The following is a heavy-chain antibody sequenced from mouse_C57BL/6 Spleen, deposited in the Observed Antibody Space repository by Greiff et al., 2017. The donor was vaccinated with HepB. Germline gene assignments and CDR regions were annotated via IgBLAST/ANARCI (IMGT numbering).Heavy chain of an antibody. CDR2: INPYNGGT. Sequence: VQLQQSGPVLVKPGASVKMSCKASGYTFTDYYMNWVKQSHGKSLEWIGVINPYNGGTSYNQKFKGKATLTVDMSSSTAYMELNSLTSEDSAVYYCARQDDGYYPFAYWGQGTLVTVSA. CDR1: GYTFTDYY. CDR3: ARQDDGYYPFAY. D-gene: IGHD2-3*01. J-gene: IGHJ3*01. V-gene: IGHV1-19*01.